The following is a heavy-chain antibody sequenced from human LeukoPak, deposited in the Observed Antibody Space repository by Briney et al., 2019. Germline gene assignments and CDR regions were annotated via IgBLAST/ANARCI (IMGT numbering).Heavy chain of an antibody. Sequence: GGSLRLSCTVSGFTFSSYWMSWVRQAPGKGLECVANIKEDGSEEHYLDSVKGRFTISRDNSKNTLYLQMNSLRAEDTAVYYCAKEEAEVAPVFDYWGQGTLVTVSS. CDR3: AKEEAEVAPVFDY. J-gene: IGHJ4*02. D-gene: IGHD5-12*01. CDR1: GFTFSSYW. CDR2: IKEDGSEE. V-gene: IGHV3-7*03.